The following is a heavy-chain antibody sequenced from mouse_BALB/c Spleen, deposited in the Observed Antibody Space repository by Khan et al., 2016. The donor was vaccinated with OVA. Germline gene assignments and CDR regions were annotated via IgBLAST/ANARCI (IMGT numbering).Heavy chain of an antibody. CDR3: ARENYYGSSRYAMDY. J-gene: IGHJ4*01. CDR2: IAPGSGSP. D-gene: IGHD1-1*01. V-gene: IGHV1S41*01. Sequence: DLVKPGASVKLSCKASGYTFTSYWINWIKQRPGQGLEWIGRIAPGSGSPYYNEMFKGKATLTVDTSSSTAYIQFSSLSSEDSAVYCCARENYYGSSRYAMDYWGQGTSVTVSS. CDR1: GYTFTSYW.